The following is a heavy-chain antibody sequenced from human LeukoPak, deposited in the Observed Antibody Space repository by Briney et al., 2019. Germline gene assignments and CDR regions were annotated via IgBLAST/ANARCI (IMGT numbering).Heavy chain of an antibody. D-gene: IGHD5-12*01. CDR3: ASPIIVATDY. Sequence: GGSLRLSCAASGFTFSSYEMNWVRQAPGKGLEWVSYISSSGSTIYYADSVKGRFTISRDNAKNSLYLQMNSLRAEDTAVYYCASPIIVATDYWGQGTLVTVSS. CDR2: ISSSGSTI. CDR1: GFTFSSYE. J-gene: IGHJ4*02. V-gene: IGHV3-48*03.